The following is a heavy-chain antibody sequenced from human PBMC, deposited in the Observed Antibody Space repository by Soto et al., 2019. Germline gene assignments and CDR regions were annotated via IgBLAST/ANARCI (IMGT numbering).Heavy chain of an antibody. J-gene: IGHJ6*02. CDR3: TTGGIYDSSGYYRPYYYYYGMDV. V-gene: IGHV3-15*07. Sequence: PGGSLRLSCAASGFTFSNAWMNWVRQAPGKGLEWVGRIKSKTDGGTTDYAAPVKGRFTISRDDSKNTLYLQMNSLKTEDTAVYYCTTGGIYDSSGYYRPYYYYYGMDVWGQGTTVTVS. D-gene: IGHD3-22*01. CDR1: GFTFSNAW. CDR2: IKSKTDGGTT.